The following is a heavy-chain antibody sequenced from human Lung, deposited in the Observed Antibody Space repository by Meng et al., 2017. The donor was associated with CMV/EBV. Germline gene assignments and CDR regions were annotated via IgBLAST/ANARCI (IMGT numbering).Heavy chain of an antibody. Sequence: ASVXVSXKASGYTCTGYYMHWVRQATGQGLAWMGWINPNSGGTNDAQKFQGRVTMTRDTSISTAYMELRRLRSDDTDVYYCARDRVPAAFRGYGRDDWGQGXTVTVSS. J-gene: IGHJ6*02. CDR1: GYTCTGYY. CDR2: INPNSGGT. D-gene: IGHD2-2*01. CDR3: ARDRVPAAFRGYGRDD. V-gene: IGHV1-2*02.